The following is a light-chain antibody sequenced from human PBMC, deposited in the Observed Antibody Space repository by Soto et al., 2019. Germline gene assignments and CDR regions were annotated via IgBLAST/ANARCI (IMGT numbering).Light chain of an antibody. J-gene: IGLJ3*02. CDR3: SSFTSTNTWV. CDR2: EVY. CDR1: SSDVGGYNS. Sequence: QSALTQPASVSGSPGHSITISCTGTSSDVGGYNSVCWHQQHPGKAPKLMIYEVYNRPSGVSDRFSASKSGNTASLTISGLQADDEADYYCSSFTSTNTWVFGGGTKLTVL. V-gene: IGLV2-14*01.